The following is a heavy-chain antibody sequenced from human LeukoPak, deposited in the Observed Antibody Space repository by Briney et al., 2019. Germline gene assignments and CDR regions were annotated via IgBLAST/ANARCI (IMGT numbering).Heavy chain of an antibody. CDR2: ISGSGGST. D-gene: IGHD3-22*01. V-gene: IGHV3-23*01. Sequence: TGGSLRLSCAASGFTFSSYAMSWVRQAPGKGLEWVSAISGSGGSTYYADSVKGRFTISRDNSKNTLYLQMNSLRAEDTAVYYCAKTYYYDSSGYSPFDYWGQGTLVTVPS. J-gene: IGHJ4*02. CDR3: AKTYYYDSSGYSPFDY. CDR1: GFTFSSYA.